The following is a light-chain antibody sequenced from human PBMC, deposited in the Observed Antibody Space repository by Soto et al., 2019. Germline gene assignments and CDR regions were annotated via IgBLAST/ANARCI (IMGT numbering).Light chain of an antibody. CDR2: AAS. Sequence: DIPMTQSPSSLSASVGDRVTITCRASQSISSYLNWYQQKPGKAPKLLIYAASSLQSGDPSRFSGSGSGTDFTLTISSLQPEDFATYYCQQSYSTLYTFGQGTKLEIK. CDR1: QSISSY. V-gene: IGKV1-39*01. CDR3: QQSYSTLYT. J-gene: IGKJ2*01.